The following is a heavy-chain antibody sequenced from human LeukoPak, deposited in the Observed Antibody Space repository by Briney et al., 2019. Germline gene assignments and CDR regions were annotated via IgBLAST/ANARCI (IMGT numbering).Heavy chain of an antibody. J-gene: IGHJ3*01. CDR1: AYSFTGHY. CDR3: ARDGDIYDILTGYYSPLAFDF. V-gene: IGHV1-2*02. CDR2: INPNTGGT. D-gene: IGHD3-9*01. Sequence: ASVKVSCKTSAYSFTGHYLHWVRQAPGQGLEWMGWINPNTGGTNYAQKFQGRVTMTRDTSISTAYMELSRLRSDDTAVYYCARDGDIYDILTGYYSPLAFDFWGQGTMVTVSS.